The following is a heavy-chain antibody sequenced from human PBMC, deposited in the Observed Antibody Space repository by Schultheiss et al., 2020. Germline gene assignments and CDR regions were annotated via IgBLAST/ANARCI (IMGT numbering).Heavy chain of an antibody. CDR3: ARDGLDYGGNDVHAFDI. Sequence: GESLKISCAASGFTFSDYYMSWIRQAPGKGLEWVSYISSSGSTIYYADSVKGRFTISRDNSKNTLYLQMNSLRAEDTAVYYCARDGLDYGGNDVHAFDIWGQGTMVTVSS. D-gene: IGHD4-23*01. CDR2: ISSSGSTI. J-gene: IGHJ3*02. V-gene: IGHV3-11*04. CDR1: GFTFSDYY.